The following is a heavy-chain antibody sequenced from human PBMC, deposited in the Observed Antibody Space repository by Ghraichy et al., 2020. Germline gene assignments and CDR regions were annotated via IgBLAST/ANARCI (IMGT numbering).Heavy chain of an antibody. D-gene: IGHD1-1*01. CDR3: ASREWNVAI. Sequence: GGSLRLSCAASGFTFSSYTMNWVRQAPGKGLEWVSSISSSSSYISYADSVKGRFTISRDNAKNSLYLQMNSLRAEDTAVYYCASREWNVAIWGQGTLVTVSS. V-gene: IGHV3-21*01. CDR1: GFTFSSYT. CDR2: ISSSSSYI. J-gene: IGHJ4*02.